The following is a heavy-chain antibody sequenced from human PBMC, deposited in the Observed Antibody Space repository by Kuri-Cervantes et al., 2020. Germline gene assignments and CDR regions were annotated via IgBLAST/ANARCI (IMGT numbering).Heavy chain of an antibody. V-gene: IGHV1-46*01. CDR2: INPSGGST. CDR1: GYTFTSYY. Sequence: ASVKVSCKASGYTFTSYYMHWVRQAPGQGLEWMGIINPSGGSTSYAQKFQGRVTMTTDTSTSTAYMELRSLRSGDTAVYYCARGPGSGYLSYYYYYGMDVWGQGTTVTVSS. D-gene: IGHD3-22*01. CDR3: ARGPGSGYLSYYYYYGMDV. J-gene: IGHJ6*02.